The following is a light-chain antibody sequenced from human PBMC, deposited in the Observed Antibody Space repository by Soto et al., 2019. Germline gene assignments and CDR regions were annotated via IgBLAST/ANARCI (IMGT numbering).Light chain of an antibody. CDR1: QTINSN. CDR2: GAS. V-gene: IGKV3-15*01. J-gene: IGKJ5*01. CDR3: QQYNNWPPIT. Sequence: EVVLTQSPATQSVSPGERSTLSCSSSQTINSNLAWYQQKPGQAPRLLISGASARATGFPARFSGSGSGTEFTLTISSLQSEDFAVYYCQQYNNWPPITFGQGTRLEIK.